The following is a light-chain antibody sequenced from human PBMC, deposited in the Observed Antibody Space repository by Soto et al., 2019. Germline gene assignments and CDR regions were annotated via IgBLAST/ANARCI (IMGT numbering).Light chain of an antibody. CDR1: SSDVGGYNY. CDR3: RSYAGSNQVV. V-gene: IGLV2-8*01. J-gene: IGLJ2*01. CDR2: EVS. Sequence: QSALTQPPSASGSPGQSVTISCTGTSSDVGGYNYVSWYQQHPGKAPKLMIYEVSKLPSGVPDRFSGSKSGNTASLTVSGLKAEDEDDYYCRSYAGSNQVVFGGGTKLTVL.